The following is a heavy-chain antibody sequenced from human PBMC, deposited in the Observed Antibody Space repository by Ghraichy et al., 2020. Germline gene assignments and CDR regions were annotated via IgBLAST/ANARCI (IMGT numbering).Heavy chain of an antibody. Sequence: SVKVSCKASGGTFSSYAISWVRQAPGQGLEWMGGIIPIFGTANYAQKFQGRVTITADESTSTAYMELSSLRSEDTAVYYCARDGRAAAGRGVDAFDIWGQGTMVTVSS. CDR3: ARDGRAAAGRGVDAFDI. CDR1: GGTFSSYA. CDR2: IIPIFGTA. J-gene: IGHJ3*02. D-gene: IGHD6-13*01. V-gene: IGHV1-69*13.